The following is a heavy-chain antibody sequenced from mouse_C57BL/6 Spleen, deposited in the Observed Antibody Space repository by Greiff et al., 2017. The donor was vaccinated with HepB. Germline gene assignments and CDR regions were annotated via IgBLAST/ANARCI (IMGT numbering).Heavy chain of an antibody. CDR3: ASRSLYDYGYWYFDV. D-gene: IGHD2-4*01. CDR1: GYTFTDYY. CDR2: INPNNGGT. J-gene: IGHJ1*03. Sequence: EVQLQQSGPELVKPGASVKISCKASGYTFTDYYMNWVKQSHGKSLEWIGDINPNNGGTSYNQKFKGKATLTVDKSSSTAYMELRSLTSEDSAVYYCASRSLYDYGYWYFDVWGTGTTVTVSS. V-gene: IGHV1-26*01.